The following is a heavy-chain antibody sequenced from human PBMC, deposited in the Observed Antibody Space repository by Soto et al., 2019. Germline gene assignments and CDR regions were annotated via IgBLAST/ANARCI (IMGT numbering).Heavy chain of an antibody. J-gene: IGHJ4*02. Sequence: SVKVSCKASGGTYSSYTISWVRQAPGQGLEWMGRIIPILGIANYAQKFQGRVTITADKSTSTAYMELSSLRSEDTAVYFCARSRLQTSYIGFDFWGQGTLVTVSS. V-gene: IGHV1-69*02. CDR3: ARSRLQTSYIGFDF. CDR1: GGTYSSYT. D-gene: IGHD4-4*01. CDR2: IIPILGIA.